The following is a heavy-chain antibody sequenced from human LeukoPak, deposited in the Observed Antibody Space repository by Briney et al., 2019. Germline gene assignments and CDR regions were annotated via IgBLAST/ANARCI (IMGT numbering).Heavy chain of an antibody. CDR3: ARKEADAFDI. CDR1: GFTFSSYS. J-gene: IGHJ3*02. V-gene: IGHV3-21*01. Sequence: NPGGSLRLSCXAXGFTFSSYSMNWVRQAPGKGLEWVSSISSSSSYIYYADSVKGRFTISRDNAKNSLYLQMNSLRAEDTAVYYCARKEADAFDIWGQGTMVTVSS. CDR2: ISSSSSYI.